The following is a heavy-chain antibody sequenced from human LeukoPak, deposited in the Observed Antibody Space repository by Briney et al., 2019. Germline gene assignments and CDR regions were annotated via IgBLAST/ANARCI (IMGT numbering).Heavy chain of an antibody. CDR1: GGSFSGYY. CDR3: ARVNGLRIVVVPVAMDSPTLTTHFDY. J-gene: IGHJ4*02. CDR2: INHSGST. D-gene: IGHD2-2*01. V-gene: IGHV4-34*01. Sequence: SETLSLTCAVYGGSFSGYYWSWIRQPPGKGLEWIGEINHSGSTNYNPSLKSRVTISVDTSKNQFSLKLSSVTAADTAVYYCARVNGLRIVVVPVAMDSPTLTTHFDYWGQGTLVTVSS.